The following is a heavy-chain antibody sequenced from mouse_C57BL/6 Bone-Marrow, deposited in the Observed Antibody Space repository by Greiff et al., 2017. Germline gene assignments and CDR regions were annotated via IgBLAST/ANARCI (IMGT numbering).Heavy chain of an antibody. J-gene: IGHJ2*01. V-gene: IGHV8-8*01. CDR2: IWWDDDK. CDR1: GFSLSTFGMG. CDR3: ARIVYYGSSYGY. Sequence: QVTLKVSGPGILQPSQTLRLTCSFSGFSLSTFGMGVGWIRQPSGKGLAWLAHIWWDDDKYYNPALKSRLTISKDTSKNQVVRKIANVDTAYTATYYFARIVYYGSSYGYWGEGNTRTVST. D-gene: IGHD1-1*01.